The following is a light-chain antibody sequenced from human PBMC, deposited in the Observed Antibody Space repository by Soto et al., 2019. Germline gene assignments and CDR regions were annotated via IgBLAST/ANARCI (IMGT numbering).Light chain of an antibody. V-gene: IGKV2-30*01. J-gene: IGKJ1*01. CDR2: KVS. Sequence: DVVMTQSPLSLPVTLGQPASISCRSSQSLVYSDGNTYLNWFQQRPGQSPRRLMYKVSNRDSGVPDRFSGTGSGTDFTLKISRVDAEDVRVYYCMQGTHWPPTFGQGTKVEIK. CDR1: QSLVYSDGNTY. CDR3: MQGTHWPPT.